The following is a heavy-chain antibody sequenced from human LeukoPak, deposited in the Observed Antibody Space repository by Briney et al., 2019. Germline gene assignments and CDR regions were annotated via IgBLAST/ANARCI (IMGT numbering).Heavy chain of an antibody. V-gene: IGHV4-59*01. CDR2: IYYSGST. CDR3: ARDLSGDYDY. J-gene: IGHJ4*02. Sequence: SETLSLTCTVSGGSISSYYWSWIRQPPGKGLEWIGYIYYSGSTNYNPSPKSRVTISVDTSKNQFSLKLSSVTAADTAVYYCARDLSGDYDYWGQGTLVTVSS. CDR1: GGSISSYY. D-gene: IGHD6-25*01.